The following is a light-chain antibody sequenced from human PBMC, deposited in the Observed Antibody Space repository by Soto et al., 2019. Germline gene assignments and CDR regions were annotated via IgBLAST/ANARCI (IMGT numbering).Light chain of an antibody. V-gene: IGKV3-15*01. CDR3: QQYNSWPLT. CDR1: QNINNN. Sequence: EIEMTQPPATLSVSPGERASLSCRASQNINNNLAWYQQKPGQAPRLLIYGASTRATGIPARFSGSGSGTDFTLTISSLQSEDFXVXYCQQYNSWPLTFGQGTRLEI. J-gene: IGKJ5*01. CDR2: GAS.